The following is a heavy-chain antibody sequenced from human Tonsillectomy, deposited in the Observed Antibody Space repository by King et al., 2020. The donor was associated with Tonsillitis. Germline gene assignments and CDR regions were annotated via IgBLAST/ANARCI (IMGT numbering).Heavy chain of an antibody. CDR1: GGSISSYY. J-gene: IGHJ3*02. V-gene: IGHV4-59*01. CDR3: VRPLNDAFDI. CDR2: NYYSGST. Sequence: QLQESGPGLVKPSETLSLTCTVSGGSISSYYWSWIRQPPGKGLEWIGYNYYSGSTNYNPSLKSRVTISVDTSKNQFSLKLSSVTAADTAVYYCVRPLNDAFDIWGQGTMVTVSS.